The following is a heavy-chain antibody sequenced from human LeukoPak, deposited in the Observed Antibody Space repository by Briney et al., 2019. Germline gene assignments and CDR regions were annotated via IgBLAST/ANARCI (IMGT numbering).Heavy chain of an antibody. Sequence: GGSLRLSCAASGFTFSSYGMHWVRQAPGKGLEWVAFIRYDGSNKYYADSVKGRFTISRDNSKNTLYLQMNSLRAEDTAVYYCARGAKFRSYGSGTYYTSLPFDPWGQGTLVTVSS. J-gene: IGHJ5*02. CDR2: IRYDGSNK. CDR1: GFTFSSYG. V-gene: IGHV3-30*02. CDR3: ARGAKFRSYGSGTYYTSLPFDP. D-gene: IGHD3-10*01.